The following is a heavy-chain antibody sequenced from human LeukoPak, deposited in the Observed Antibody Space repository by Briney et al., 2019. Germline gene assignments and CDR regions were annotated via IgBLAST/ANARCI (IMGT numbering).Heavy chain of an antibody. CDR3: ARDWRGSYDFDY. CDR2: INPNSGGT. V-gene: IGHV1-2*06. CDR1: GYTFTGYY. J-gene: IGHJ4*02. D-gene: IGHD1-26*01. Sequence: ASVTVSCTASGYTFTGYYMHWVRQAPGQGLEWMGRINPNSGGTNYAQKFQGRVTMTRDTSISTAYMELSRLRSDDTAVYYCARDWRGSYDFDYWGQGTLVTVSS.